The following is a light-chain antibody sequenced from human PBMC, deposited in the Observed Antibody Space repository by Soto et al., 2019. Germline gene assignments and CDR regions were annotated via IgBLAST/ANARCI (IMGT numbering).Light chain of an antibody. Sequence: DPVMTQSPLSLPVTPGEPASISCRSSQSLLHSNGYNYLDWYLQKPGQSPQLLIYLGSSRASGVPDRFSGRLSGTDFTLKISRVEAEDVGFYYCMQSLHTPRTFGQGTNVEIK. CDR3: MQSLHTPRT. J-gene: IGKJ1*01. CDR2: LGS. CDR1: QSLLHSNGYNY. V-gene: IGKV2-28*01.